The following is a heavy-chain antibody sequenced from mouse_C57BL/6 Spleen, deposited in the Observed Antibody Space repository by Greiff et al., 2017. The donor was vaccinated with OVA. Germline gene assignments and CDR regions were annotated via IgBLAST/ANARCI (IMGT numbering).Heavy chain of an antibody. J-gene: IGHJ2*01. CDR1: GYTFTDYN. D-gene: IGHD2-5*01. V-gene: IGHV1-18*01. Sequence: EVKLQESGPELVKPGASVKIPCKASGYTFTDYNMDWVKQSHGKSLEWIGDINPNNGGTIYNQKFKGKATLTVDKSSSTAYMELRSLTSEDTAVYYCARRRSNLYYFDYWGQGTTLTVSS. CDR2: INPNNGGT. CDR3: ARRRSNLYYFDY.